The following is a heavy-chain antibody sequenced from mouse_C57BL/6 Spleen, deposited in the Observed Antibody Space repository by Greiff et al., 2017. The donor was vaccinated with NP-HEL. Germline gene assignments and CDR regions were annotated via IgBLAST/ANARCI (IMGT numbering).Heavy chain of an antibody. V-gene: IGHV5-9-1*02. CDR1: GFTFSSYA. D-gene: IGHD2-3*01. Sequence: EVQVVESGEGLVKPGGSLKLSCAASGFTFSSYAMSWVRQTPEKRLEWVAYISSGGDYIYYADTVKGRFTISRDNARNTLYLQMSSLKSEDTAMYYCTRDNYDGYPLDYWGQGTTLTVSS. CDR2: ISSGGDYI. CDR3: TRDNYDGYPLDY. J-gene: IGHJ2*01.